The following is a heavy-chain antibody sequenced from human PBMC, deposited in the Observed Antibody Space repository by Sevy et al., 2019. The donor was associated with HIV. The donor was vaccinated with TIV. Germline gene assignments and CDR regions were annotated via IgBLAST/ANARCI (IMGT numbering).Heavy chain of an antibody. J-gene: IGHJ4*01. V-gene: IGHV3-30*18. CDR1: GFIFSGYG. D-gene: IGHD3-9*01. CDR3: AKAERGFYEDKTGYYAYGTSVDY. Sequence: GGSLRLSCAASGFIFSGYGMHWVRQAPGRGLEWVSFISFDGNKKYYADFVKGRFTISKDTSKNTLFLERNSLGAEDKAVYCCAKAERGFYEDKTGYYAYGTSVDYWGQGTLVTVSS. CDR2: ISFDGNKK.